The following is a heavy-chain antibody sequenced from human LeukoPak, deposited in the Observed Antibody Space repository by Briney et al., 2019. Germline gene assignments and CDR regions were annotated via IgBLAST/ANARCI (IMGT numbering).Heavy chain of an antibody. J-gene: IGHJ4*02. CDR2: IRYDGSHK. Sequence: GGSLRLSYAASGFTFSSYGMHWVRQAPGKGLEWVAFIRYDGSHKYYADSVKGRFTISRDNSKNTLYLQMNSLRAEDTAVYYCAKVGSTEAFDYWGQGALVTVSS. D-gene: IGHD2-2*01. V-gene: IGHV3-30*02. CDR1: GFTFSSYG. CDR3: AKVGSTEAFDY.